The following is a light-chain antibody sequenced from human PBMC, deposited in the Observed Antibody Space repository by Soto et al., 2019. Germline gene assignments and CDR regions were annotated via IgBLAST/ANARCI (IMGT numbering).Light chain of an antibody. CDR2: DAS. CDR3: QQRNMWPIT. V-gene: IGKV3-11*01. J-gene: IGKJ4*01. CDR1: QSVTSE. Sequence: EIVLTQSPATLSLSPGERATLSYRASQSVTSELAWYQQKPGQAPSLLIYDASNRATGIPARFSGSGSGTDFTLTISSLEPEDFAVYYCQQRNMWPITFGGGTKVEIK.